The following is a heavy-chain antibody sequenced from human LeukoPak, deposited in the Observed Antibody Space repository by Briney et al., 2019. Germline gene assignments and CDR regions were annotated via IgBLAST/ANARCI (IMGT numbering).Heavy chain of an antibody. CDR2: IIPIFGTA. J-gene: IGHJ3*02. V-gene: IGHV1-69*05. CDR3: ARETATSLDAFDI. CDR1: GGTFSSDA. D-gene: IGHD5-12*01. Sequence: ASVKVSCKASGGTFSSDAISWVRQAPGQGLEWMGGIIPIFGTANYAQKFQGRVTITTDESTSTAYMELSSLRSEDTAVYYCARETATSLDAFDIWGQGTMVTVSS.